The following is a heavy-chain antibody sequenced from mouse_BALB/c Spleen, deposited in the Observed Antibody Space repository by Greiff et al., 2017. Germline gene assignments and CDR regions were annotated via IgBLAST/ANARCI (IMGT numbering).Heavy chain of an antibody. Sequence: EVMLVESGGGLVQPGGSLRLSCATSGFTFTDYYMSWVRQPPGKALEWLGFIRNKANGYTTEYSASVKGRFTISRDNSQSILYLQMNTLRAEDSATYYCARDTQIYYDYDGYFDVWGAGTTVTVSS. CDR1: GFTFTDYY. J-gene: IGHJ1*01. V-gene: IGHV7-3*02. D-gene: IGHD2-4*01. CDR3: ARDTQIYYDYDGYFDV. CDR2: IRNKANGYTT.